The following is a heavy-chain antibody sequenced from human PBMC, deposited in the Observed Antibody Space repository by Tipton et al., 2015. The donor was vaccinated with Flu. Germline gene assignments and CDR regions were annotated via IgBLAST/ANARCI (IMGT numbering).Heavy chain of an antibody. CDR1: GDSMSSFY. Sequence: LRLSCIVSGDSMSSFYWSWVRQPATKGLEWIGRIYTSGTTKYNPSLKSRVTMSVDTSKNQFSLRLSSVTAADTAVYYCARASGSGTDVIFDYWGQGMLVTVSS. CDR3: ARASGSGTDVIFDY. CDR2: IYTSGTT. V-gene: IGHV4-4*07. D-gene: IGHD3-10*01. J-gene: IGHJ4*02.